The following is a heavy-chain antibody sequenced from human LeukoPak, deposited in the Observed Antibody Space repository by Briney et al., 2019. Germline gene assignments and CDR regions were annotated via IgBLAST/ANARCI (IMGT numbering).Heavy chain of an antibody. V-gene: IGHV1-46*01. CDR3: SKGWDSSGYYAFNL. CDR1: GYTFTSYY. CDR2: IDPSGGST. J-gene: IGHJ3*01. D-gene: IGHD3-22*01. Sequence: ASVKVSCKASGYTFTSYYMHWVRQAPGQGLEWMGIIDPSGGSTIYAQKFQGRVTLTRDASISTAYLELSRLTSDDTAVYFCSKGWDSSGYYAFNLWGQGTTVTISS.